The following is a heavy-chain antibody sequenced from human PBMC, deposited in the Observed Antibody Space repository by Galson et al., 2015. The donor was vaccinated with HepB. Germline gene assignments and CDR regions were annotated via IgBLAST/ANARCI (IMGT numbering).Heavy chain of an antibody. Sequence: SLRLSCAASGFTFSSSSMNWVRQAPGKGLEWVSSISSSSSYIYYADSVKGRFTISRDNAKNSLYLQMNSLRAEDTAVYYCADFDSSGYLRYWGQGTLVTVSS. D-gene: IGHD3-22*01. CDR2: ISSSSSYI. CDR1: GFTFSSSS. CDR3: ADFDSSGYLRY. J-gene: IGHJ4*02. V-gene: IGHV3-21*01.